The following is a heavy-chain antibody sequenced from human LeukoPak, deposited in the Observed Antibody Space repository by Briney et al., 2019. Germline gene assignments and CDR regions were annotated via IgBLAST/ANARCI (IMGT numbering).Heavy chain of an antibody. CDR3: ASLWFGELSDAFDI. CDR1: GDTFTTYA. J-gene: IGHJ3*02. D-gene: IGHD3-10*01. V-gene: IGHV1-2*02. Sequence: ASVKVSCKASGDTFTTYAIIWVRQAPGQGLEWMGWINPNSGGTNYAQKFQGRVTMTRDTSISTAYMELSRLRSDDTAVYYCASLWFGELSDAFDIWGQGTMVTVSS. CDR2: INPNSGGT.